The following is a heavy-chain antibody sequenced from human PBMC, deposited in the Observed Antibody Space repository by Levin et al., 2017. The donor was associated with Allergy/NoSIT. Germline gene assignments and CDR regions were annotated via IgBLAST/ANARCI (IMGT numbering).Heavy chain of an antibody. CDR3: AKDRKAYGGNSRGWPVDY. Sequence: SCAASGFTFSSYGMHWVRQAPGKGLEWVAVISYDGSNKYYADSVKGRFTISRDNSKNTLYLQMNSLRAEDTAVYYCAKDRKAYGGNSRGWPVDYWGQGTLVTVSS. D-gene: IGHD4-23*01. V-gene: IGHV3-30*18. J-gene: IGHJ4*02. CDR1: GFTFSSYG. CDR2: ISYDGSNK.